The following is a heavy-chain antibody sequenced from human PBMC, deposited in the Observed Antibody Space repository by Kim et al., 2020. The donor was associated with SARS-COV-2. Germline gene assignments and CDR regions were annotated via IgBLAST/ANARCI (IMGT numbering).Heavy chain of an antibody. CDR1: GFTFSSYG. CDR3: AKDSVIGWFGEGYGMDV. Sequence: GGSLRLSCAASGFTFSSYGMHWVRQAPGKGLEWVAVISYDGSNKYYADSAKGRFTISRDNSKNTLYLQMNSLRAEDTAVYYCAKDSVIGWFGEGYGMDVWGQGTTVTVSS. D-gene: IGHD3-10*01. V-gene: IGHV3-30*18. J-gene: IGHJ6*02. CDR2: ISYDGSNK.